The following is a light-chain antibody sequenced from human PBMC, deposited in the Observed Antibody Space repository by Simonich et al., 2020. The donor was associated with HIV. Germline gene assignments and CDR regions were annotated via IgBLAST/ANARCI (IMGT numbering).Light chain of an antibody. CDR1: QRIRSN. Sequence: EIVMTQSPATLSVSPGERATLSCRASQRIRSNLTWYQQKPGQTPRLLSYAASTRASGIPVGFSGSGAGAEFTLTISSMESEDFAVYSCQQYNNWPPAFGGGTNVEIK. CDR3: QQYNNWPPA. CDR2: AAS. V-gene: IGKV3-15*01. J-gene: IGKJ4*01.